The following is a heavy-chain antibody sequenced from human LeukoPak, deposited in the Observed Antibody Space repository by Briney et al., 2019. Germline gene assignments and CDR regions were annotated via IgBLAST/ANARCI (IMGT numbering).Heavy chain of an antibody. CDR3: ARDQGLSADLDAFDI. CDR1: GGSISSSSYY. J-gene: IGHJ3*02. D-gene: IGHD3-16*01. V-gene: IGHV4-39*07. CDR2: IYYSGST. Sequence: SETLSLTCTVSGGSISSSSYYWGWIRQPPGKGLEWIGSIYYSGSTYYNPSLKSQVTISVDMSNNQFSLDLNSVTAADTAIYYCARDQGLSADLDAFDIWGQGTMVTVSS.